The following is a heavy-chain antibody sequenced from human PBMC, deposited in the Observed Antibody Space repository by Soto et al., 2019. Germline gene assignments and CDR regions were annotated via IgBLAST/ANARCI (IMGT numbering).Heavy chain of an antibody. Sequence: GGSPGLGCAASGFRFSISWMTWVRQAPGKGLEWVSSISGSGGSKSHADSVKGRFTISRDNSKNTLYLQMDSLRAEDTAIYYCAKAVGSTSRYIVNNWGQGTQVTSPQ. J-gene: IGHJ4*02. CDR3: AKAVGSTSRYIVNN. V-gene: IGHV3-23*01. D-gene: IGHD2-2*02. CDR1: GFRFSISW. CDR2: ISGSGGSK.